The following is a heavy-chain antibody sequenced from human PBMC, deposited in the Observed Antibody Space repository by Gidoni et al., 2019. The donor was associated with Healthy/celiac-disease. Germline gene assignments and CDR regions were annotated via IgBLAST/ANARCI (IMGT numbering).Heavy chain of an antibody. V-gene: IGHV4-61*02. D-gene: IGHD3-3*01. CDR2: IYTSGST. Sequence: QVQLQESGPGLVKPSQTLSLTCTVSGGSISSGRYYWSWIRQPAGKGLEWIGRIYTSGSTNYNPSLKSRVTMSVDTSKNQFSLKLSSVTAADTAVYYCARASHYDFWSGYDNYYYYMDVWGKGTTVTVSS. J-gene: IGHJ6*03. CDR1: GGSISSGRYY. CDR3: ARASHYDFWSGYDNYYYYMDV.